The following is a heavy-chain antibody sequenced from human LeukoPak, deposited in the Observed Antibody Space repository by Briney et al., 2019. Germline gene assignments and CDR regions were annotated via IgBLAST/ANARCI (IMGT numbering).Heavy chain of an antibody. CDR2: INHSGST. Sequence: SETLSLTCAVYGGSFSGYYWSWIREPPGKGLEWIGEINHSGSTNYNPSLKSRVTISVDTSKNQCSLKLSSVTAADTAVYYCARRPALLSFGDTTPIWFDPWGQGTLVTVSS. CDR1: GGSFSGYY. D-gene: IGHD3-10*01. J-gene: IGHJ5*02. V-gene: IGHV4-34*01. CDR3: ARRPALLSFGDTTPIWFDP.